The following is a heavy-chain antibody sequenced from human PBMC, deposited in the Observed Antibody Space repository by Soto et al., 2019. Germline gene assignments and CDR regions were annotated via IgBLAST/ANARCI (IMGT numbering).Heavy chain of an antibody. CDR1: GYSLTSYW. CDR3: ARSQVPAPRAFDI. V-gene: IGHV5-51*01. CDR2: IYPGDSDT. J-gene: IGHJ3*02. D-gene: IGHD2-2*01. Sequence: ESLKISWKGSGYSLTSYWSGWVRQMPGKGLEWMGIIYPGDSDTRYSPSFQGQVTISADKSISTAYLQWSSLKASDTAMYYCARSQVPAPRAFDIWGQGTMVTVSS.